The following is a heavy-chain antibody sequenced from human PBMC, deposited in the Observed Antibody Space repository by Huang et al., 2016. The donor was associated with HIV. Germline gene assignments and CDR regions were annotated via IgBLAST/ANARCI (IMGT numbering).Heavy chain of an antibody. J-gene: IGHJ4*02. D-gene: IGHD3-22*01. CDR3: ARDRDFYDSSGYWGFNYFDY. CDR2: INPSDGRT. Sequence: QVQLVQSGAEVKKPGASVKVSCKASGYAFTSYYMHWVRQAPGQGLEWMGRINPSDGRTSDAQKLQGRVTTTRDTATNTGFMELSSRRSEDTAVYYCARDRDFYDSSGYWGFNYFDYWGQGTLVTVSS. V-gene: IGHV1-46*01. CDR1: GYAFTSYY.